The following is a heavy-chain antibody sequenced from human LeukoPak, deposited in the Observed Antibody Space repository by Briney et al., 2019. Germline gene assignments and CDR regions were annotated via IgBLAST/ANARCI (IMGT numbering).Heavy chain of an antibody. J-gene: IGHJ4*02. CDR3: ARGYSSGVPGY. D-gene: IGHD6-19*01. Sequence: SETLSLTCTVSGGSITPYYWSWIRQPPAKGLEWIGYIYYSGSTSYNPSLKSRVTISLDTSKNQFSLKLRSVTAADTAVYYCARGYSSGVPGYWGQGTLVTVSS. V-gene: IGHV4-59*01. CDR2: IYYSGST. CDR1: GGSITPYY.